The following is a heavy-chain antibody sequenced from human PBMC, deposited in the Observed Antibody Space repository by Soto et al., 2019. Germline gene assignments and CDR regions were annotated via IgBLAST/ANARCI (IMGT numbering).Heavy chain of an antibody. Sequence: EVQLVESGGGLVQPGRSLRLSCAASGFTFDDYAMHWVRQAPGKGLEWVSGISWNSGSIGYADSVKGRFTISRDNAKNSLYLQMNSLRAEDTALYYCVAQLLRRVALVVDPWGQGTLVTVSS. CDR2: ISWNSGSI. D-gene: IGHD2-2*01. V-gene: IGHV3-9*01. CDR3: VAQLLRRVALVVDP. J-gene: IGHJ5*02. CDR1: GFTFDDYA.